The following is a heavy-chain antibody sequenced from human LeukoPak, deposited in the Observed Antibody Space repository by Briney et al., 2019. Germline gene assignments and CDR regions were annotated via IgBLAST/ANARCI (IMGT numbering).Heavy chain of an antibody. Sequence: SVKVSCKASGGTFSSYAISWVRQAPGQGLEWMGGIIPIFGTANYAQKFQGRVTITADESTSTAYMELSSLRSEDTAVYYCASNEARSYWGYYYYMDVWGKGTTVTISS. CDR1: GGTFSSYA. CDR2: IIPIFGTA. J-gene: IGHJ6*03. V-gene: IGHV1-69*13. D-gene: IGHD1-26*01. CDR3: ASNEARSYWGYYYYMDV.